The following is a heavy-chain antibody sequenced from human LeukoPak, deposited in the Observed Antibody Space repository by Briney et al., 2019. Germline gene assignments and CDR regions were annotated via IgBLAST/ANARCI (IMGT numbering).Heavy chain of an antibody. V-gene: IGHV6-1*01. J-gene: IGHJ3*02. Sequence: SQTLSLTCAISGDSVSSNSAAWSWIRLSPSRGLEWLGRTYYRSKWYNDYAASVRSRITINPDTSKNLFSLQLNSVTPEDTAEYYCATTVETGDAFDIWGPGTRVTVSS. CDR2: TYYRSKWYN. CDR1: GDSVSSNSAA. CDR3: ATTVETGDAFDI. D-gene: IGHD1-1*01.